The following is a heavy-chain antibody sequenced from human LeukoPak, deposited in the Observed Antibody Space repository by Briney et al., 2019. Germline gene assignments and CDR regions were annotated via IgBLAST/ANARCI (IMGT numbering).Heavy chain of an antibody. D-gene: IGHD5-24*01. Sequence: ASVKVSCKASGGSFSSYGISWVRQAPGQGLEWMGGRIPILGTTNLAQKLQGRLTITADESTSTAYMELNGLRVDDTAVYYCAREGPVGTDGFWGQGTLVTVSS. J-gene: IGHJ1*01. V-gene: IGHV1-69*13. CDR1: GGSFSSYG. CDR3: AREGPVGTDGF. CDR2: RIPILGTT.